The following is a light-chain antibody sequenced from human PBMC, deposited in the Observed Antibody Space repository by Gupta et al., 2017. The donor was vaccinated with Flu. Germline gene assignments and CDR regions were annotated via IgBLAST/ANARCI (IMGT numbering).Light chain of an antibody. CDR3: QHQNNSPGT. V-gene: IGKV1-17*01. Sequence: DIQMTQSPSSLSASVGDRVTITCRASQDIRNDLGWYQQKPGKAPKRLIYATSTGKSGVPSRFSGSGSGTEFTLTISSLQPEDFATYYCQHQNNSPGTFGQGTKVEVK. CDR1: QDIRND. J-gene: IGKJ1*01. CDR2: ATS.